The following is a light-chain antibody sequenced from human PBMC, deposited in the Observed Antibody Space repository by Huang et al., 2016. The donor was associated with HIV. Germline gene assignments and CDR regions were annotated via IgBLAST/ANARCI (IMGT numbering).Light chain of an antibody. J-gene: IGKJ2*01. CDR2: DAS. Sequence: DIQMTQSPSSLSASVGDRVTITCQASQDISNYLNWYQQTPGKAPKLLIYDASNLETGVPSMFSGIGSGTDFTFTISSLQPEDIATYYCQQYDNLPITFGQGTKLEIK. V-gene: IGKV1-33*01. CDR3: QQYDNLPIT. CDR1: QDISNY.